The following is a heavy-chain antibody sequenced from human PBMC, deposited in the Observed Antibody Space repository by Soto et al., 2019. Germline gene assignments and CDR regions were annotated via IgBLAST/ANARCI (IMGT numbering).Heavy chain of an antibody. D-gene: IGHD3-22*01. CDR1: GGSISNYY. J-gene: IGHJ4*02. CDR2: IYYSGTT. V-gene: IGHV4-59*01. CDR3: ARERRSAITLIDY. Sequence: SETLSLTCTVSGGSISNYYWNWIRQPPGKGLEWIGYIYYSGTTNYNPSLKSRVTISLDTSKNQFSLKLNSVTAADTAVYYCARERRSAITLIDYWGQGTLVTVS.